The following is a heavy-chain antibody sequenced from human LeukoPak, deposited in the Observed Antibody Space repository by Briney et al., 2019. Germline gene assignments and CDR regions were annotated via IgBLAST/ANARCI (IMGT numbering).Heavy chain of an antibody. D-gene: IGHD6-13*01. CDR2: ISSSSSYT. V-gene: IGHV3-11*06. Sequence: GGSLRLSCAASGFTFSDYYMSWVRQAPGKGLEWVSYISSSSSYTNYADSVKGRFTISRDNAKNSLYMQMNSLRAEDTAVYDCARSSSSWLSHLYYYYGMDVWGKGTTVTVSS. CDR3: ARSSSSWLSHLYYYYGMDV. J-gene: IGHJ6*04. CDR1: GFTFSDYY.